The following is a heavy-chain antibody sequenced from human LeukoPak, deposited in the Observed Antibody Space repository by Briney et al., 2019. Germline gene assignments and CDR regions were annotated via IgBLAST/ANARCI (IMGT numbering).Heavy chain of an antibody. V-gene: IGHV4-59*08. CDR1: GGSISSYY. D-gene: IGHD2-15*01. CDR3: ARWLIVGSEGY. CDR2: IYYSGST. Sequence: SETLSLTCTVSGGSISSYYWSWIRQPPGKGLEWIGYIYYSGSTNYNPSLKSRVTISVDTSKNQFSLKLSSVTAADTAVYYCARWLIVGSEGYWGQGTLVTVSS. J-gene: IGHJ4*02.